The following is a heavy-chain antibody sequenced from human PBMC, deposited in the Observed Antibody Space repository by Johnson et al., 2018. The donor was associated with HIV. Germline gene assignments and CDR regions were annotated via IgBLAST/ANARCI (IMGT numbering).Heavy chain of an antibody. V-gene: IGHV3-30*04. CDR1: GFIFSSFA. Sequence: QEKLVESGGGLVQPGGSLTLSCAASGFIFSSFALSWVRQAPGKGLEWVAVIWYDGSNKYYADSVKGRFTISRDNSKNTLYLQMNSLRAEDTAVYYCARATDQRLDAFDIWGQGTMVTVSS. J-gene: IGHJ3*02. D-gene: IGHD6-25*01. CDR3: ARATDQRLDAFDI. CDR2: IWYDGSNK.